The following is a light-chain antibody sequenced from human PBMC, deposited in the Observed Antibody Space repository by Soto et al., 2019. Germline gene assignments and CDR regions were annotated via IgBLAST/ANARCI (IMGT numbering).Light chain of an antibody. Sequence: DIQITHSPSTLSAYVGDKVTITFPASQSISSWLAWYQQKPGKAPKLLIYDASSLESGVPSRFSGSGSGTEFTLTISSLQPDDFATYYCQQYNSYSWTFGQGTKV. CDR1: QSISSW. CDR3: QQYNSYSWT. J-gene: IGKJ1*01. V-gene: IGKV1-5*01. CDR2: DAS.